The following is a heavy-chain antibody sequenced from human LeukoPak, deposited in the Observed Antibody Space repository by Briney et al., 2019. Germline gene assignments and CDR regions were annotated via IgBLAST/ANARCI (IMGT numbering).Heavy chain of an antibody. V-gene: IGHV3-23*01. CDR1: GFTFSNYA. CDR3: AKDANYYGSGSYYGKPYYMDV. Sequence: SGGSLRLSCAASGFTFSNYAMSWVRQAPGKGLEWVSAISGSGGSTYYADSVKGRFTISRDNSKNTLYLQMNSLRAEDTAVYYCAKDANYYGSGSYYGKPYYMDVWGKGTTVTISS. D-gene: IGHD3-10*01. CDR2: ISGSGGST. J-gene: IGHJ6*03.